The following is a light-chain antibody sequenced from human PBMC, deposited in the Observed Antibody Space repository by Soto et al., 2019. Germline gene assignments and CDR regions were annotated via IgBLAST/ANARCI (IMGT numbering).Light chain of an antibody. J-gene: IGLJ3*02. CDR2: LNSDGSH. CDR3: QTWGTGIRV. V-gene: IGLV4-69*01. CDR1: SRHSSYA. Sequence: QAVVTQSPSASASLGASVKLTCTLSSRHSSYAIAWHQQQPEKGPRYLMILNSDGSHTKGDGIPDRFSGSSSGSERYLTISSLQSEDEADYYCQTWGTGIRVFGGGTKLTVL.